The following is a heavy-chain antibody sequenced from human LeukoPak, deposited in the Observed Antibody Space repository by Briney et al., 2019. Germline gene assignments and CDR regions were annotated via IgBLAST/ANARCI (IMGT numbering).Heavy chain of an antibody. CDR1: GFTFSSYG. CDR2: IWYGGSNK. V-gene: IGHV3-33*06. CDR3: AKVLIAAAGTRSRNPFDY. Sequence: GGSLRLSCAASGFTFSSYGMHWVRQAPGKGLEWVAAIWYGGSNKYYADSVEGRFTISRDNSKNTLYLQMNSLRAEDTAVYYCAKVLIAAAGTRSRNPFDYWGQGTLVTVSS. D-gene: IGHD6-13*01. J-gene: IGHJ4*02.